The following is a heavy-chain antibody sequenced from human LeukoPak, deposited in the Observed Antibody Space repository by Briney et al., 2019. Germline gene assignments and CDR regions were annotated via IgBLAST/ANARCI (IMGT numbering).Heavy chain of an antibody. CDR3: ARDEEDWYFQH. V-gene: IGHV3-30*04. CDR1: GFTLSTYA. CDR2: ISYDGSNK. D-gene: IGHD2-15*01. Sequence: GGSLRLSCAASGFTLSTYAMSWVRQAPGKGLEWVAVISYDGSNKYYADSVKGRFTISRDNSKNTLYLQMNSLRAEDTAVYYCARDEEDWYFQHWGQGTLVTVSS. J-gene: IGHJ1*01.